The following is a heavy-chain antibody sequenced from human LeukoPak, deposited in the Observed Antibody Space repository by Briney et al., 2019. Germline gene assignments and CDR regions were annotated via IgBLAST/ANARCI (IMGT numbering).Heavy chain of an antibody. CDR2: INHSGST. CDR3: ARGLATILYFDY. D-gene: IGHD5-24*01. V-gene: IGHV4-34*01. CDR1: GGSFSGYY. Sequence: PSETLSLTCAVYGGSFSGYYWSWIRQPPGKGPEWIGEINHSGSTNYNPSLKSRVTISVDTSKNQFSLKLSSVTAADTAVYYCARGLATILYFDYWGQGTLVTVSS. J-gene: IGHJ4*02.